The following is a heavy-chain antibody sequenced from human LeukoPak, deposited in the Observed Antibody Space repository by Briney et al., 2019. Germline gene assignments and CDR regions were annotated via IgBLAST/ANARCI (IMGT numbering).Heavy chain of an antibody. J-gene: IGHJ4*02. D-gene: IGHD4-17*01. CDR3: TKQRDKYGDYTADIH. CDR2: ISGSGGST. CDR1: GFTFSSYA. Sequence: GGSLRLSCAASGFTFSSYAMSWVRQAPGKGLEWVSAISGSGGSTYYADSVKGRFTISRDNSKNTLYLQMNSLRAEDTAVYYCTKQRDKYGDYTADIHWGQGTLVTVSS. V-gene: IGHV3-23*01.